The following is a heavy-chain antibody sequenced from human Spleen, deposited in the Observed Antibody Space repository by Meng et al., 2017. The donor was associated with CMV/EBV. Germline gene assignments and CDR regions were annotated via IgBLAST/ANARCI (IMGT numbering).Heavy chain of an antibody. CDR1: GGFCSDSC. D-gene: IGHD3-9*01. J-gene: IGHJ4*02. CDR3: ALGFRTSRTIYDY. CDR2: IYYTGST. V-gene: IGHV4-34*01. Sequence: CRGYGGFCSDSCWTWFRQPPGKGLEWIGEIYYTGSTNYTPSLKSRVTISLDTSKNQFSLNLSSVTAADTAVYYCALGFRTSRTIYDYWGQGTLVTVSS.